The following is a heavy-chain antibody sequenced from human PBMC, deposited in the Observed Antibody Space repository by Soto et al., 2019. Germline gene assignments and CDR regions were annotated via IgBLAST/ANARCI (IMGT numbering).Heavy chain of an antibody. Sequence: GASVKVSCKASGYTFTSYAIHWVRQAPGQRLEWMGWINAGNGNTKYSQKFQGSVTITRDTSASTAYMELSSLRSEDTAVYYCARGPSLGAGYSSSWYNWFDPWGQGTLVTVSS. CDR1: GYTFTSYA. V-gene: IGHV1-3*01. D-gene: IGHD6-13*01. CDR3: ARGPSLGAGYSSSWYNWFDP. J-gene: IGHJ5*02. CDR2: INAGNGNT.